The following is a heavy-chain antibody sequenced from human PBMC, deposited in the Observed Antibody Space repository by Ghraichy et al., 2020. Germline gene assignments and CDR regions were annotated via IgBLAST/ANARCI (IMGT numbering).Heavy chain of an antibody. J-gene: IGHJ4*01. CDR1: GFTFSSYG. CDR2: ISYDGSNK. V-gene: IGHV3-30*18. CDR3: AKDRGSGSYPEYYFDF. D-gene: IGHD3-10*01. Sequence: LSLTCAASGFTFSSYGMHWVRQAPGKGLEWVAVISYDGSNKYYADSVKGRFTISRDNSKNTLYLQMNSLRAEDTAVYYCAKDRGSGSYPEYYFDFWGHGTLVTVSS.